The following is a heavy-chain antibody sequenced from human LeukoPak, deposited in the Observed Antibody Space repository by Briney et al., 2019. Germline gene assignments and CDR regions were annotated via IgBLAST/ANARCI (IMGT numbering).Heavy chain of an antibody. Sequence: GGSLRLSCAASGFTFDDYAMHWVRQAPGKCLEWVSGISWNSDNIAYSDSVKGRFTISRDNAKNSLYLQTNSLRAEDTALYYCAKDMAGGSGTYYPNWGQGTLVTVSS. D-gene: IGHD3-10*01. CDR3: AKDMAGGSGTYYPN. V-gene: IGHV3-9*01. CDR1: GFTFDDYA. J-gene: IGHJ4*02. CDR2: ISWNSDNI.